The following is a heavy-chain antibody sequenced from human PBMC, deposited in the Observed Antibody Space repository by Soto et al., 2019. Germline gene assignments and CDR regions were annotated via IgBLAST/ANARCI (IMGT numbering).Heavy chain of an antibody. V-gene: IGHV1-2*04. J-gene: IGHJ6*02. CDR2: INPNSGGT. CDR3: ARDFYYYGSGSYYNPSADYYYYYGMDV. CDR1: GYTFTGYY. Sequence: QVQLVQSGAEVKKPGASVKVSCKASGYTFTGYYMHWVRQAPGQGLEWMGWINPNSGGTNYAQKFQGWVTMTRDKSISTAYMELSRLRSDDTAVYYCARDFYYYGSGSYYNPSADYYYYYGMDVWGQGTTVTVSS. D-gene: IGHD3-10*01.